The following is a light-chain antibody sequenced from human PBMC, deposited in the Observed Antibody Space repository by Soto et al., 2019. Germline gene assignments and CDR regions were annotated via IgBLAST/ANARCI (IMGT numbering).Light chain of an antibody. Sequence: QSAMTQPPAAAWSPGLSVTISCTGTSSDVGAYTYVSWYQQHPGKAPKLMIYEVSRRPSGVPDRFSGSKSGITASLTVSGLQAEDEADYYCSSYAGNNNYVFGTGTKV. J-gene: IGLJ1*01. CDR1: SSDVGAYTY. V-gene: IGLV2-8*01. CDR3: SSYAGNNNYV. CDR2: EVS.